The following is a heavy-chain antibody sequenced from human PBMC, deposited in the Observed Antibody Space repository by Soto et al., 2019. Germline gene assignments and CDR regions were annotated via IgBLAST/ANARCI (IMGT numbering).Heavy chain of an antibody. V-gene: IGHV4-34*01. CDR1: GGSFSGYY. D-gene: IGHD6-13*01. CDR2: INHSGST. J-gene: IGHJ6*03. CDR3: ARSSSWHTYYYYYMDV. Sequence: LEILSLTCAVYGGSFSGYYWSWIRQPPGKGLEWIGEINHSGSTNYNPSLKSRVTISVDTSKNQFSLKLSSVTAADTAVYYCARSSSWHTYYYYYMDVWGKGTTVTVSS.